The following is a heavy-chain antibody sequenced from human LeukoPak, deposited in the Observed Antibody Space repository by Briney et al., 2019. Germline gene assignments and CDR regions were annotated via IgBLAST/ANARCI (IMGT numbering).Heavy chain of an antibody. CDR3: ARCGSGYYYGAGSYLDY. Sequence: SETLSLTCTVSGGSISSSGYYWGWIRQPPGKGLEWIGTIYYSGGSYYNPSLKSRVTISVDTSNNQFSLKLSSVTAADTAVYYCARCGSGYYYGAGSYLDYWGQGALVTVSS. CDR2: IYYSGGS. J-gene: IGHJ4*02. V-gene: IGHV4-39*01. D-gene: IGHD3-10*01. CDR1: GGSISSSGYY.